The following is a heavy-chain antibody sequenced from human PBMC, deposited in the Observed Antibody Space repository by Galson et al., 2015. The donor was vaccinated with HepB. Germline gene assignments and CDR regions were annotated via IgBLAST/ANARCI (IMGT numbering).Heavy chain of an antibody. Sequence: SVKVSCKASGYTFTSYAMHWVRQAPGQRLEWMGWINAGNGNTKYSQKFQGRVTITRDTSASTAYMELSSLRSEDTAVYYCYLYGSGSYYKGGRGYWGQGTLVTVSS. CDR1: GYTFTSYA. V-gene: IGHV1-3*01. CDR3: YLYGSGSYYKGGRGY. D-gene: IGHD3-10*01. CDR2: INAGNGNT. J-gene: IGHJ4*02.